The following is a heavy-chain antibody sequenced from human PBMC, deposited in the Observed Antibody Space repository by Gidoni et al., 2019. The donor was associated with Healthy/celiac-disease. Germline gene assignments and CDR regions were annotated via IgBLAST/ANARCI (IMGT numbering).Heavy chain of an antibody. D-gene: IGHD2-2*01. J-gene: IGHJ6*02. CDR3: ARGIVPAATPYYYYYGMDV. CDR1: GGPFSSYA. CDR2: IIPIFGTA. V-gene: IGHV1-69*01. Sequence: QVQLVQSGAEVKKPGSSVKVSCKDSGGPFSSYAISCVRQAPGQGLEWMGGIIPIFGTANYAQKFQGRVTITADESTSTAYMELSSLRSEDTAVYYCARGIVPAATPYYYYYGMDVWGQGTTVTVSS.